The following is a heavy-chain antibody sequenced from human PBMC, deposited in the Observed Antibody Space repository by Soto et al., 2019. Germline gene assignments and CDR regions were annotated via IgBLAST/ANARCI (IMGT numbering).Heavy chain of an antibody. CDR3: AKGLEMATITPYYYYGMDV. Sequence: PSETLSLTCAVYGGSFSGYYWSWIRQPPGKGLEWIGEINHSGSTNYNPSLKSRVTISVDTSKNQFSLKLSSVTAADTAVYYCAKGLEMATITPYYYYGMDVWGQGTTVTVSS. CDR2: INHSGST. V-gene: IGHV4-34*01. CDR1: GGSFSGYY. D-gene: IGHD5-12*01. J-gene: IGHJ6*02.